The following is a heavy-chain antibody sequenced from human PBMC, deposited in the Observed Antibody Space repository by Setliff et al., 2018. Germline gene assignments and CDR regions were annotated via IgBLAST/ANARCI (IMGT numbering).Heavy chain of an antibody. Sequence: GASVKVSCKTSGYNFITLGINWVRQAPGQGLEWVGWISPYSGKTDYAQKFQGRVSMTTDTSTSTAYMELRNLRSDDTALYYCARAPLMVVVPPDAHRFDPWGQGTLVTVSS. D-gene: IGHD2-2*01. CDR2: ISPYSGKT. CDR1: GYNFITLG. J-gene: IGHJ5*02. CDR3: ARAPLMVVVPPDAHRFDP. V-gene: IGHV1-18*01.